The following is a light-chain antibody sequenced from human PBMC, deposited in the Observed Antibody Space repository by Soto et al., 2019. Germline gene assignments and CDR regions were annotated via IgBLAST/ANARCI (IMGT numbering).Light chain of an antibody. Sequence: EIVLTQSPATLSLSPGKRATLSCRASQSVSSYLGWYQQKPGQAPRLLIYDASNRATGIPARFSGSGSGTDFTLTISSLEHEDFAVYYCQQRSNWPPITFGQGTRLEIK. CDR1: QSVSSY. CDR3: QQRSNWPPIT. CDR2: DAS. J-gene: IGKJ5*01. V-gene: IGKV3-11*01.